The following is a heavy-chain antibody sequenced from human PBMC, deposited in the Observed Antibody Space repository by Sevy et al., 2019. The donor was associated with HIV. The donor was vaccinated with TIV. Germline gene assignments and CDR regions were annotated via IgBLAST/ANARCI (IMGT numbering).Heavy chain of an antibody. Sequence: ASVKVSCRASGNTFTAYYVHWVRQAPGQGLEWMGWINPNSGATKYAQKFQGRVTMTRDTSFSAVYMDLSRLTSADTAVYYCALGTIFEPNYFDPWGQGTLVTASS. J-gene: IGHJ5*02. D-gene: IGHD3-3*01. CDR3: ALGTIFEPNYFDP. CDR1: GNTFTAYY. CDR2: INPNSGAT. V-gene: IGHV1-2*02.